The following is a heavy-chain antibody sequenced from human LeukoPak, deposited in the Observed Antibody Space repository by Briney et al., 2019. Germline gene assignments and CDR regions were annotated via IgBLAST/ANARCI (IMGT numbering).Heavy chain of an antibody. CDR3: ARGRLMGRQDYYYYGMDV. Sequence: LRASVKVSCKASGGTFSSYAISWVRQAPGQGLEWMGGIIPIFGTANYAQKFQGRVTITADESTSTAYMELSSLRSEDTAVYYCARGRLMGRQDYYYYGMDVWGQGTTVTVSS. J-gene: IGHJ6*02. CDR2: IIPIFGTA. CDR1: GGTFSSYA. V-gene: IGHV1-69*13. D-gene: IGHD3-16*01.